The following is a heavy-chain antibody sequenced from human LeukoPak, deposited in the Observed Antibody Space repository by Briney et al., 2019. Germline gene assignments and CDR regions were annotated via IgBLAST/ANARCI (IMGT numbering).Heavy chain of an antibody. CDR1: GFTFSSYA. CDR2: ISGSGGST. Sequence: PGGSLRLSCAASGFTFSSYAMSWVRQAPGKGLEWVSAISGSGGSTYYADSVKGRLTISRDNSKNTLYLQMNSLRAEDTAVYYCAKEAYYFDGSAYYSDYFDYWGQGTLVTVSS. J-gene: IGHJ4*02. CDR3: AKEAYYFDGSAYYSDYFDY. D-gene: IGHD3-22*01. V-gene: IGHV3-23*01.